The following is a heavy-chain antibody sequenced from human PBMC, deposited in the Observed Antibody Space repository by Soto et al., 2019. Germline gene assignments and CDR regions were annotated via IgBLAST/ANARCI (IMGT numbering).Heavy chain of an antibody. CDR3: AKDRYSYGYNRFGYYYYYGMDV. J-gene: IGHJ6*02. Sequence: GGSLRLSCAASGFTFSSYGMRWVRQAPGKGLEWVAVISYDGSNKYYADSVKGRFTISRDNSKNTLYLQMNSLRAEDTAVYYCAKDRYSYGYNRFGYYYYYGMDVWGQGTTVTVSS. V-gene: IGHV3-30*18. D-gene: IGHD5-18*01. CDR2: ISYDGSNK. CDR1: GFTFSSYG.